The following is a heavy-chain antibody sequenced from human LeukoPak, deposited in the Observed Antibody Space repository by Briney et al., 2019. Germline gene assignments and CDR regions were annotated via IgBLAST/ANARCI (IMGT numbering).Heavy chain of an antibody. V-gene: IGHV3-30*18. J-gene: IGHJ4*02. CDR3: AKGLGDSSGYLNNY. CDR1: GFTFGNHG. Sequence: GGSLRLSCAASGFTFGNHGMHWVRQPPVKGLEWVALISYDGNNKYYADSVKGRFTISRDNSKNTLYLQMSSLRDEDTAVYYCAKGLGDSSGYLNNYWGQGTLVTVSS. D-gene: IGHD3-22*01. CDR2: ISYDGNNK.